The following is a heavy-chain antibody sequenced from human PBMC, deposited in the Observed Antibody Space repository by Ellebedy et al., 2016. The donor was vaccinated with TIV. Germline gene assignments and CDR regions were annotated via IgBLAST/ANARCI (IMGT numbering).Heavy chain of an antibody. CDR2: IWYDGSNK. Sequence: GGSLRLXXAASGFTFSSYGMHWVRQAPGKGLEWVAVIWYDGSNKYYADSVKGRFTISRDNSKNTLYLQMNSLRAEDTAVYYCARGLPDYIWGSFFDYWGQGTLVTVSS. CDR3: ARGLPDYIWGSFFDY. CDR1: GFTFSSYG. V-gene: IGHV3-33*01. J-gene: IGHJ4*02. D-gene: IGHD3-16*01.